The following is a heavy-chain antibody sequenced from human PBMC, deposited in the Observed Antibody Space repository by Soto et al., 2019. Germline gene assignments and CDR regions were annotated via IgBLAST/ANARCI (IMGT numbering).Heavy chain of an antibody. CDR3: AKMANSYWGGDCYSGRYGMDV. Sequence: QVQLVESGGGVVQPGRSLRLSCAASGFTFSSYGMHWVRQAPGKGLEWVAVISYDGSNKYYADSVKGRFTISRDNSKNTLYLQMNSLRAEDTAVYYCAKMANSYWGGDCYSGRYGMDVWGQGTTVTVSS. CDR2: ISYDGSNK. J-gene: IGHJ6*02. D-gene: IGHD2-21*02. V-gene: IGHV3-30*18. CDR1: GFTFSSYG.